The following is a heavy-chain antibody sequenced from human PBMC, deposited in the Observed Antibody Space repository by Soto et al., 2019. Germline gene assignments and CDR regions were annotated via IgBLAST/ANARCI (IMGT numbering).Heavy chain of an antibody. CDR1: GGSISSGGYY. CDR3: ARSPRKGLMVAATFDY. V-gene: IGHV4-31*03. CDR2: IYYSGST. D-gene: IGHD2-15*01. J-gene: IGHJ4*02. Sequence: SETLSLTCTVSGGSISSGGYYWSWIRQHPGKGLEWIGYIYYSGSTYYNPSLKSRVTISVDTSKNQFSLKLSSVTAADTAVYYCARSPRKGLMVAATFDYWGQGTLVTVSS.